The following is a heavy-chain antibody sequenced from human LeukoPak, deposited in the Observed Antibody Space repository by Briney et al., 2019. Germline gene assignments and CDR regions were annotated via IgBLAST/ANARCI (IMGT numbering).Heavy chain of an antibody. CDR2: ISSSGSTI. V-gene: IGHV3-48*03. Sequence: GGSLRLSCAASGFTFRSYEMNWVRQAPGKGLEWVSYISSSGSTIYYADSVKGRFTISRDNAKNSLYLQMNSLRAEDTAVYYCARESWGPVYGSGSYHPWGQGTLVTVSS. J-gene: IGHJ5*02. CDR3: ARESWGPVYGSGSYHP. CDR1: GFTFRSYE. D-gene: IGHD3-10*01.